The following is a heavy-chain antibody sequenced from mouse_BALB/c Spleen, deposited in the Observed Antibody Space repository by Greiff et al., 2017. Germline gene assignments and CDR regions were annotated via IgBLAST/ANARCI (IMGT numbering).Heavy chain of an antibody. Sequence: QVQLQQSGAELMKPGASVKISCKATGYTFSSYWIEWVKQRPGHGLEWIGEILPGSGSTNYNEKFKGKATFTADTSSNTAYMQLSSLTSEDSAVYYCARWITTAPYAMDYWGQGTSVTVSS. CDR2: ILPGSGST. D-gene: IGHD1-2*01. CDR3: ARWITTAPYAMDY. V-gene: IGHV1-9*01. J-gene: IGHJ4*01. CDR1: GYTFSSYW.